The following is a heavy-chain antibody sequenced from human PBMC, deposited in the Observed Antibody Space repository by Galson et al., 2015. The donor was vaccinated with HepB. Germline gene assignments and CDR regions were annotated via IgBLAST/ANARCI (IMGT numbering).Heavy chain of an antibody. D-gene: IGHD5-24*01. Sequence: SLRLSCAASGFTFSSYSMNWVRQAPGKGLEWVSSISSSSSYIYYADSVKGRFTISRDNAKNSLYLQMNSLRAEDTAVYYCARGRTAWGRWLQLGLDYWGQGTLVTVSS. CDR2: ISSSSSYI. CDR1: GFTFSSYS. V-gene: IGHV3-21*01. CDR3: ARGRTAWGRWLQLGLDY. J-gene: IGHJ4*02.